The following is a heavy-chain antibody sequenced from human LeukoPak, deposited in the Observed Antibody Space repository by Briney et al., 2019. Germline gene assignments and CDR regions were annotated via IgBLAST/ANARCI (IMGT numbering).Heavy chain of an antibody. V-gene: IGHV3-66*01. CDR1: GFTVSSNY. Sequence: GGSLRLSCAASGFTVSSNYMSWVRQAPGKGLEWDSVIYSGGSTYYADSVKGRFTISRDNSKNTLYLQMNSLRAEDTAVYYCARELLNYGMDVWGQGTTVTVSS. CDR3: ARELLNYGMDV. J-gene: IGHJ6*02. CDR2: IYSGGST.